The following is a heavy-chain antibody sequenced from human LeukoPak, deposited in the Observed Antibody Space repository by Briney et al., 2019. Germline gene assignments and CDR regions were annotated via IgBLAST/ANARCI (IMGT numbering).Heavy chain of an antibody. CDR1: GYTFTSYG. CDR2: ISAYNGNT. V-gene: IGHV1-18*01. Sequence: GASVKVSCKASGYTFTSYGISWVRQAPGQGLEWMGWISAYNGNTNYAQKLQGRVTMTTDTSTSTAYMELRSLRSDDTAVYYCARDGGNYDFWSGYYTVEDYFDYWGQGTLVTVSS. J-gene: IGHJ4*02. D-gene: IGHD3-3*01. CDR3: ARDGGNYDFWSGYYTVEDYFDY.